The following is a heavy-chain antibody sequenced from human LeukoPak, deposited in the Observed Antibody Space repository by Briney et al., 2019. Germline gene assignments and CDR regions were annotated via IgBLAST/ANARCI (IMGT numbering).Heavy chain of an antibody. CDR2: IYYTGST. V-gene: IGHV4-59*01. Sequence: PSETLSLTCTVSVDSISNYYWSWIRQPPGKGLEWIGYIYYTGSTNYNPSFRSRVTISVDTSKNQFSLKLSSVTAADTAVYYCAARRAYYFDYWGQGTLVTVSS. CDR1: VDSISNYY. J-gene: IGHJ4*02. CDR3: AARRAYYFDY.